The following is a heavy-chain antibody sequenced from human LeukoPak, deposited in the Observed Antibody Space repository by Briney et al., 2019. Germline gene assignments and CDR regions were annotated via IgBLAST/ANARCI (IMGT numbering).Heavy chain of an antibody. CDR1: GFTFSSYG. CDR3: AKDITMNRHRDAFDI. V-gene: IGHV3-30*18. D-gene: IGHD3-22*01. J-gene: IGHJ3*02. Sequence: PGGSLRLSCAASGFTFSSYGMHWVRQAPGKGLEWVAVISYDGSNKYYADSVKGRFTISRDNSKNTLYLQMNSLRAEDTAVYYCAKDITMNRHRDAFDIWGQGTMVTVSS. CDR2: ISYDGSNK.